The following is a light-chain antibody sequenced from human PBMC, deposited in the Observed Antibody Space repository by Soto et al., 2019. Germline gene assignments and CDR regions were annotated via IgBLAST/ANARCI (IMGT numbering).Light chain of an antibody. Sequence: QSALTQPPSASGSPGQSVTISCTGTSSDVGGYNSVSWYQQHPGKAPKLVIYEVSKRPSGVPDRFSASKSANTAALTVSGLPAEDEADYYCSSYAGSKNLVFGGGTKVTVL. CDR3: SSYAGSKNLV. V-gene: IGLV2-8*01. CDR1: SSDVGGYNS. CDR2: EVS. J-gene: IGLJ2*01.